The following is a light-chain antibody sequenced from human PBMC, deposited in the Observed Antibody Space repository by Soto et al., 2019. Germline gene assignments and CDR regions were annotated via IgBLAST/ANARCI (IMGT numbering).Light chain of an antibody. CDR1: SSDVGGYNY. Sequence: QSVLTQPASVSGSPGQSITISCTGTSSDVGGYNYVSWYQQRPGKAPQFMIYEVTNRPSGVSNRFSGSKSGNTASLTISGLQAEDEADYYCASYTSRGTRVFGTGTKLTVL. CDR3: ASYTSRGTRV. V-gene: IGLV2-14*01. J-gene: IGLJ1*01. CDR2: EVT.